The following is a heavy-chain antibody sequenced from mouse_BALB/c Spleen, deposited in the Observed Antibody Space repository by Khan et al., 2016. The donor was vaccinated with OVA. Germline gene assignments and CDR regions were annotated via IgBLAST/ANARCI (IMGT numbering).Heavy chain of an antibody. CDR3: ARRGYGNYWFAY. CDR1: GFNIKDYY. J-gene: IGHJ3*01. D-gene: IGHD2-1*01. Sequence: EVQLQQSGAELVRPGALVKLSCKASGFNIKDYYILWVKQRPEQGLEWIGWIDPENGNAIYDPKFQAKASITADTSSNTAYLQLSSLTSEDTAVYYCARRGYGNYWFAYWGQGTRVTVSA. CDR2: IDPENGNA. V-gene: IGHV14-1*02.